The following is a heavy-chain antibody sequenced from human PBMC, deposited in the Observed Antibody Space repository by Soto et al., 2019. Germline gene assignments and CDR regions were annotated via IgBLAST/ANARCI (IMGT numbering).Heavy chain of an antibody. CDR1: GGSISSGGYY. CDR2: IYYSGST. Sequence: SETLSLTCTVSGGSISSGGYYWSWIRQHPGKGLEWIGYIYYSGSTYYNPSLKSRVTISVDTSKNQFSLKLSSVTAADTAVYYCARRGYSYGSLYNWFDPWGQGTLVTVSS. V-gene: IGHV4-31*03. D-gene: IGHD5-18*01. CDR3: ARRGYSYGSLYNWFDP. J-gene: IGHJ5*02.